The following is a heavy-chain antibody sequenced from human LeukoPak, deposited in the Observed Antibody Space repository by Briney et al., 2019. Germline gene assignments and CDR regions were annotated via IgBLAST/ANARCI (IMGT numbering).Heavy chain of an antibody. J-gene: IGHJ4*02. CDR3: ARDNFGSGWRDDY. Sequence: GASVKVSCKASGGTFSSYAISWVRQAPGQGLEWMGGIIPIFGTANYAQKFQGRVTITTDESTSTAYMELSSLRSEDTAVYYCARDNFGSGWRDDYWGQGTLVTVSS. CDR1: GGTFSSYA. CDR2: IIPIFGTA. V-gene: IGHV1-69*05. D-gene: IGHD6-19*01.